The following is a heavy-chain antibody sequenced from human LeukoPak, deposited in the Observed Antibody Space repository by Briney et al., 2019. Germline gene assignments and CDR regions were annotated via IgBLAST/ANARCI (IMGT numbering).Heavy chain of an antibody. V-gene: IGHV3-13*01. Sequence: PGGSLRLSCAASGFTFSSYDMHWVRQATGKGLEWVSTIGTAGDTYYPGSVKGRFTISRENAKNSLYLQVNSLRAEDTAVYYCARAFNAYDGYNIGYWGQGTLVTVSS. CDR3: ARAFNAYDGYNIGY. J-gene: IGHJ4*02. CDR1: GFTFSSYD. CDR2: IGTAGDT. D-gene: IGHD5-24*01.